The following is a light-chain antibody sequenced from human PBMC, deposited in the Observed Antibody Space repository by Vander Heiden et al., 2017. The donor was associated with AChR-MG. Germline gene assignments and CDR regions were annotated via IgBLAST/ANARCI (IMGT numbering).Light chain of an antibody. Sequence: QSALTQPRSVSGSPGQSVTISCTGTSSDVGGYNYVSWYLQHPGKAPKLIIHDVTKRPSGVPDRFSGSKSGSTASLTISGLQGEDEADYYCCSYAGSYTLVFGGGTKLTVL. J-gene: IGLJ2*01. V-gene: IGLV2-11*01. CDR2: DVT. CDR1: SSDVGGYNY. CDR3: CSYAGSYTLV.